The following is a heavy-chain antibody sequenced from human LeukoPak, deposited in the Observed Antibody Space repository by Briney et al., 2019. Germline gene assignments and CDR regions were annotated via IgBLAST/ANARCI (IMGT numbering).Heavy chain of an antibody. Sequence: GGSLRLSCAASGFTFSTYSMSWVRQAPGKGLEWVSAIRGGAKTTYDADSVRGRFTITRDNYKDTLTLQMNSLRAEDTAIYYCAILSWDGRGTFSWGQGTLVTVSS. V-gene: IGHV3-23*01. D-gene: IGHD2/OR15-2a*01. CDR2: IRGGAKTT. CDR1: GFTFSTYS. CDR3: AILSWDGRGTFS. J-gene: IGHJ4*02.